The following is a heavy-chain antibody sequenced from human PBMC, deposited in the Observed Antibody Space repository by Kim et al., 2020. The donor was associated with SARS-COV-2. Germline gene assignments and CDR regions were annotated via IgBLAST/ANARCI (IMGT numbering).Heavy chain of an antibody. D-gene: IGHD2-15*01. Sequence: GGSLRLSCAASGFSVSSKYMSWVRQPPGKGLEWVSVIYSGVGTTHYADSVKGRFTISRDNSRNTVHLQMNSLRVDDTAGYYCARDAGSYYYYSMDVWGPG. CDR3: ARDAGSYYYYSMDV. CDR1: GFSVSSKY. CDR2: IYSGVGTT. J-gene: IGHJ6*02. V-gene: IGHV3-53*01.